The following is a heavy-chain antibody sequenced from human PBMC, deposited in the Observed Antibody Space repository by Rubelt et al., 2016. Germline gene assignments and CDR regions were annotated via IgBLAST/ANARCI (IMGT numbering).Heavy chain of an antibody. J-gene: IGHJ4*02. CDR3: ARTEGYCSSTSCYTTAEPKDY. V-gene: IGHV4-39*01. CDR1: GGSISSGGYY. CDR2: IYYSGST. Sequence: QVQLQESGPGLVKPSQTLSLTCTVSGGSISSGGYYWGWIRQPPGKGLEWIGSIYYSGSTYYNPSLKSRVTISVDTSKNQFSLKLSSVTAADTAVYYCARTEGYCSSTSCYTTAEPKDYWGQGTLVTVSS. D-gene: IGHD2-2*02.